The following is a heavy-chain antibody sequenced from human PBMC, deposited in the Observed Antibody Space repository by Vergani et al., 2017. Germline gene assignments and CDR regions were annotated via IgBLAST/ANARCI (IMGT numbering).Heavy chain of an antibody. D-gene: IGHD3-3*01. J-gene: IGHJ4*02. CDR3: ARLYDFWSGYSYFDY. Sequence: QVQLQESGPGLVKPSETLSLTCTVSGYSISSGYYWGWIRQPPGKGLEWIGSIYHSGSTYYNPSLKSRVTISVDTSKNQFSLKLSSVTAADTAVYYCARLYDFWSGYSYFDYWGQGTLVTVSS. CDR2: IYHSGST. V-gene: IGHV4-38-2*02. CDR1: GYSISSGYY.